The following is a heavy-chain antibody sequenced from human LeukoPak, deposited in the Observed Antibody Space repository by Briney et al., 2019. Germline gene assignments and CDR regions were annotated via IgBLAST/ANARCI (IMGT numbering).Heavy chain of an antibody. J-gene: IGHJ4*02. V-gene: IGHV3-21*01. Sequence: PGGSLRLSCAASGFTFSSYSMNWVRQAPGKGLEWVSSISSSSYIYYADSVKGRFTISRDNAKNSLYLQMNSLRAEDTAVYYCARDSAIRSFDYWGQGTLVTVSS. D-gene: IGHD3-9*01. CDR3: ARDSAIRSFDY. CDR2: ISSSSYI. CDR1: GFTFSSYS.